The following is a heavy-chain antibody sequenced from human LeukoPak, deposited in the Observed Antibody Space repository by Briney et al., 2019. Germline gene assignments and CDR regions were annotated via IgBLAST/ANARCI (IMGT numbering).Heavy chain of an antibody. Sequence: ASVRVSCKASGYTFTSYYMHWVRQAPGQGLEWMGIINPSGGSTSYAQKFQGRVTMTRDMSTSTDYMELSSLRSEDTAVYYCARGRVGASSYYYMDVWGKGTTVTVSS. V-gene: IGHV1-46*01. CDR3: ARGRVGASSYYYMDV. CDR1: GYTFTSYY. J-gene: IGHJ6*03. CDR2: INPSGGST. D-gene: IGHD1-26*01.